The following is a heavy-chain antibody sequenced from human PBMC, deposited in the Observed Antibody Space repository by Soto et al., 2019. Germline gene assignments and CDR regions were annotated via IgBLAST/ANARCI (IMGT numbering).Heavy chain of an antibody. J-gene: IGHJ6*04. CDR1: GYSFTNYW. CDR3: ARHDLLYSSSPEDPYYYYGMDV. Sequence: GESLKISCKGSGYSFTNYWISWVRQMPGKGLEWMGRIDPSDSYTNYSPSFQGHVTISAAKSISTAYLQWCRLKASDTAMYYCARHDLLYSSSPEDPYYYYGMDVWGEGTTVTVSA. CDR2: IDPSDSYT. V-gene: IGHV5-10-1*01. D-gene: IGHD6-6*01.